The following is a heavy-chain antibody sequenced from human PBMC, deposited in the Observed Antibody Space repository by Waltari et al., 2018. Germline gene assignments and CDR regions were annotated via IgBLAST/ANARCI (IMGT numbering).Heavy chain of an antibody. CDR2: INAGNGNT. V-gene: IGHV1-3*03. Sequence: QVQLVQSGAEVKKPGASVKVSCKASGYTFTSYAMHWVRQAPGQRLEWMGWINAGNGNTKYSQEFQGRVTITRDTSASTAYMELSSLRSEDMAVYYCARSPRREGLPTSSPSYFDYWGQGTLVTVSS. J-gene: IGHJ4*02. D-gene: IGHD2-2*01. CDR1: GYTFTSYA. CDR3: ARSPRREGLPTSSPSYFDY.